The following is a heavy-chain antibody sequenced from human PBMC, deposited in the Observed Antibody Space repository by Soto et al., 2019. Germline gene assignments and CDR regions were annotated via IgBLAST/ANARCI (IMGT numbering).Heavy chain of an antibody. CDR2: IKSKTDGGTT. D-gene: IGHD5-12*01. CDR3: TTDPPDSGYELNYYYYGMDV. V-gene: IGHV3-15*07. CDR1: GFTFSNAW. Sequence: GGSLRLSCAASGFTFSNAWMNWVRQAPGKGLEWVGRIKSKTDGGTTDYAAPVKGRFTISREDSKNTLYLQMNSLKTEDTAVYYCTTDPPDSGYELNYYYYGMDVWGQGTTVTVSS. J-gene: IGHJ6*02.